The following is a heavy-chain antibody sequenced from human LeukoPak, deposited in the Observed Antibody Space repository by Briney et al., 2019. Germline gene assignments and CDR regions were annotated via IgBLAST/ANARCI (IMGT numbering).Heavy chain of an antibody. Sequence: GGSLRLSCAASGFTVSSNYMSWVRQAPGKGLEWVSVIYSGGSTYTADSVKGRFTVSRDNSKNTLYLQMNSLRAEDTAVYYCATLSDYGGNSGNLKATYYYYYGMDVWGQGTTVTVSS. CDR2: IYSGGST. J-gene: IGHJ6*02. CDR1: GFTVSSNY. D-gene: IGHD4-23*01. V-gene: IGHV3-66*01. CDR3: ATLSDYGGNSGNLKATYYYYYGMDV.